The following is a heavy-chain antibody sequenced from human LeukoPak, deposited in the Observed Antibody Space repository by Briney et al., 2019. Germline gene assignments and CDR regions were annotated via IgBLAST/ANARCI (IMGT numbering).Heavy chain of an antibody. V-gene: IGHV3-11*06. D-gene: IGHD2-2*01. J-gene: IGHJ6*04. CDR3: ARDLPNPYCSSTSCSSDYYGMDV. CDR1: GFTFSDYY. CDR2: XSSSSSYT. Sequence: GGSLRLSCAASGFTFSDYYMSWIRQAPGKGLEXXXXXSSSSSYTNYADSVKGRFTISRDNAKNSLYLQMNSLRAEDTAVYYRARDLPNPYCSSTSCSSDYYGMDVWGKGTTVTVSS.